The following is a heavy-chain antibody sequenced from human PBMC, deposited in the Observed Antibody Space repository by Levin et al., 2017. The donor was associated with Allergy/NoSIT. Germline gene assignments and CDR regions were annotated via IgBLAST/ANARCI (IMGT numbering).Heavy chain of an antibody. D-gene: IGHD4-23*01. J-gene: IGHJ5*02. Sequence: GGSLRLSCAASGLTFDTYWMSWVRQGPGKGLEWVAHINGDTSQRYYVESVKGRFTISRDNAKNSQFLQMNSLLVEDAAVDYCLAWDAGGNPWGQGTLVTVSS. CDR2: INGDTSQR. CDR1: GLTFDTYW. CDR3: LAWDAGGNP. V-gene: IGHV3-7*02.